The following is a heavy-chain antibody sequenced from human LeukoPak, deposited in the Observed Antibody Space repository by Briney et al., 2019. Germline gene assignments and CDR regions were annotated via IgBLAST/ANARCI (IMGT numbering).Heavy chain of an antibody. CDR2: IYYSGST. Sequence: SETLSLTCTVSGGSISSSSYYWGWIRQPPGKGLEWIGSIYYSGSTYYNPSLKSRATISVDTSKNQFSLKLSSVTAADTAVYYCASVIGAVPNWFDPWGQGTLVTVSS. J-gene: IGHJ5*02. CDR1: GGSISSSSYY. D-gene: IGHD6-13*01. V-gene: IGHV4-39*01. CDR3: ASVIGAVPNWFDP.